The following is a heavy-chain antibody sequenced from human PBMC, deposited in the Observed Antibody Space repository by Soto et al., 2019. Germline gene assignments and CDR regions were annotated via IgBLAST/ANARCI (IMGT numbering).Heavy chain of an antibody. CDR1: GGSISSGGYS. D-gene: IGHD2-2*01. CDR2: MYHSGST. V-gene: IGHV4-30-2*01. Sequence: SETLSLTCAFSGGSISSGGYSWSWIRQPPGKGLEWIGYMYHSGSTYYNPSLKSRVTISIDRSKNQFSLKLSSVTDADTAVYYCARVPDYRGQGILVTVSS. CDR3: ARVPDY. J-gene: IGHJ4*02.